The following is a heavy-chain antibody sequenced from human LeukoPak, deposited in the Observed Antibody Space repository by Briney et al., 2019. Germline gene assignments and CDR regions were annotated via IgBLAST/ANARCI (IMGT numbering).Heavy chain of an antibody. CDR2: INTDGNTR. D-gene: IGHD6-19*01. J-gene: IGHJ4*02. Sequence: GGSLRLSCVGSGITISRYWMHWVRQAPGKGLVWVSRINTDGNTRNYADSVKGRFTISRDNSKNTLYLQMNSLRAEDTAVYYCAKETVAAPPIDYWGQGTLVTVSS. CDR1: GITISRYW. CDR3: AKETVAAPPIDY. V-gene: IGHV3-74*01.